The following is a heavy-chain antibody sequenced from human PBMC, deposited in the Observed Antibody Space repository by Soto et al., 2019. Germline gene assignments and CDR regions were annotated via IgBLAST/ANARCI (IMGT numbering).Heavy chain of an antibody. CDR1: GGSVRSGTYY. CDR3: ARGSNTSFN. D-gene: IGHD1-26*01. CDR2: MNYSGST. J-gene: IGHJ4*02. Sequence: PSETLSLTCTVSGGSVRSGTYYWSWIRQPPGKALEWIGYMNYSGSTKYNPSLKSRVTISADTSKNQFSLNLSSVTAADTAVYYCARGSNTSFNWGQGTLVTVSS. V-gene: IGHV4-61*01.